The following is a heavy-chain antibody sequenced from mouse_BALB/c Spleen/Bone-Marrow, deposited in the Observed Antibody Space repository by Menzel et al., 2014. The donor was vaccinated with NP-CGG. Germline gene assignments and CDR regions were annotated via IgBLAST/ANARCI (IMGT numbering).Heavy chain of an antibody. CDR3: ARDKGRVFFDY. Sequence: DVMLVESGGGLVQPGGSLRLSCATSGFTFTDYYMSWVRQPPGKALEWLGFIRNKANGYTTEYSASVKGRFTISRDNSQNILYLQMNTLRAEDSATYYCARDKGRVFFDYWGQGTTLTVSS. CDR2: IRNKANGYTT. V-gene: IGHV7-3*02. CDR1: GFTFTDYY. J-gene: IGHJ2*01.